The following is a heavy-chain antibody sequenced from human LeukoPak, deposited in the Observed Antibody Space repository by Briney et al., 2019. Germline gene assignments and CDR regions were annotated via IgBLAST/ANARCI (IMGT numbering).Heavy chain of an antibody. J-gene: IGHJ4*02. V-gene: IGHV1-46*01. D-gene: IGHD6-19*01. CDR3: ARGRGIAVAGTLLDY. Sequence: ASVKVSCKASGYTFTSYYMHWVRQAPGQGLEWMGIINPSGGSTSYAQKFQGRVTMTRDTSTSTVYMELSSLRSEDTAVYYCARGRGIAVAGTLLDYWGQGTLVTVSS. CDR1: GYTFTSYY. CDR2: INPSGGST.